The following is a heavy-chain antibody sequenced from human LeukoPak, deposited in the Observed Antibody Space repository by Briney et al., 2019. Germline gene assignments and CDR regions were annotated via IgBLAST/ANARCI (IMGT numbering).Heavy chain of an antibody. CDR2: IWYDGSNK. V-gene: IGHV3-33*01. CDR3: ARETEGVTAYFDY. Sequence: QPGGSETLSCAASGFTFSSYGMHWVRQAPGKGLEWVAVIWYDGSNKYYGDSVKGRFTISRDNSKNTLYLQMNSLRAEDTAVYYCARETEGVTAYFDYWGQGTLAPVSS. CDR1: GFTFSSYG. J-gene: IGHJ4*01. D-gene: IGHD2-21*02.